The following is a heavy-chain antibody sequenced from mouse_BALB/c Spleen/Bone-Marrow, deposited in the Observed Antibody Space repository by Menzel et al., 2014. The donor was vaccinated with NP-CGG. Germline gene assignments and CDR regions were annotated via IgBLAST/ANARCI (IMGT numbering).Heavy chain of an antibody. CDR1: GYTFTSYW. Sequence: DLVKPGASVKLSCKASGYTFTSYWINWIKQRPGQGLEWIGRIAPGSGRSYYNEMFKGKATLTVDTSSSTAYIHLSSLSSEDSAVYFCARGGLHYFDYWCQGTPLTVSS. J-gene: IGHJ2*01. CDR3: ARGGLHYFDY. V-gene: IGHV1S41*01. CDR2: IAPGSGRS. D-gene: IGHD3-3*01.